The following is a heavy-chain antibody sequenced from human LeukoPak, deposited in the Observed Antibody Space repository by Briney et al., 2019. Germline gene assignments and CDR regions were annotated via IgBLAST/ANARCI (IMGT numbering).Heavy chain of an antibody. D-gene: IGHD3-3*01. CDR1: GFTFSNYN. CDR3: ARDSLWSSDYYYYYGMDV. V-gene: IGHV3-48*04. Sequence: GGSLRLSCAASGFTFSNYNMNWVRQAPGKGLEWVSYISSGSLTIYYAGSVKGRFTISRDNAKNSLYLQMNSLRAEDTAVYYCARDSLWSSDYYYYYGMDVWGQGTTVTVSS. CDR2: ISSGSLTI. J-gene: IGHJ6*02.